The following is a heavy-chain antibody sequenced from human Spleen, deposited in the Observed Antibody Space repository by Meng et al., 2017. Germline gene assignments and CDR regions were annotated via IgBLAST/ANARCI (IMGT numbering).Heavy chain of an antibody. D-gene: IGHD5-18*01. CDR1: GFTFSSYE. CDR3: ARVVGYSSPGAFDI. V-gene: IGHV3-48*03. Sequence: GESLKISCAASGFTFSSYEMNWVRQAPGKGLEWVSYISSSGSTMYYADSVKGRFTMSRDNAKRSLYLQMNSLRAEDTAIYYCARVVGYSSPGAFDIWGQGTKVTVSS. J-gene: IGHJ3*02. CDR2: ISSSGSTM.